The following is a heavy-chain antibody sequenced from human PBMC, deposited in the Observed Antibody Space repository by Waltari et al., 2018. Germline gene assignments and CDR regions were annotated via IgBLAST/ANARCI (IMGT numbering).Heavy chain of an antibody. CDR1: GFTVSSNY. D-gene: IGHD5-18*01. CDR3: ARDTVDTAMVVNWYFDL. V-gene: IGHV3-66*02. Sequence: EVQLVESGGGLVQPGGSLRLSCAASGFTVSSNYMSWVRQAPGKGLEGVAVIYSGGSTYYADSVKGRFTISRDNSKNTLYLQMNSLRAEDTAVYYCARDTVDTAMVVNWYFDLWGRGTLVTVSS. CDR2: IYSGGST. J-gene: IGHJ2*01.